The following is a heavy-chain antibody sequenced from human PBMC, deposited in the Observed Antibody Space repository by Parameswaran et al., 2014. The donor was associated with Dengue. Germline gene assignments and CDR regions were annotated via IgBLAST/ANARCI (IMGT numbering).Heavy chain of an antibody. D-gene: IGHD2-15*01. Sequence: WVRQAPGQRLEWMGWINAGNGNTKYSQKFQGRVTITRDTSASTAYMELSSLRSEDTAVYYCARGACSGGSCYAVGWGQGTLVTVSS. CDR3: ARGACSGGSCYAVG. V-gene: IGHV1-3*01. CDR2: INAGNGNT. J-gene: IGHJ4*02.